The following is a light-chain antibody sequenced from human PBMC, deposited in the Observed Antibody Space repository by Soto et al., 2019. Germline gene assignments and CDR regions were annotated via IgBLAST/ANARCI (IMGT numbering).Light chain of an antibody. Sequence: AIQVTQSPSSRAAFIGDRVTITCRASQGIGNALSWYQQRPGKAPKLLIYAASRLETGVPSRFSGSGSGTDFTLTISSMRPEDFATYFCLQDYSYPLTFGGGTEVEI. CDR3: LQDYSYPLT. CDR1: QGIGNA. J-gene: IGKJ4*01. CDR2: AAS. V-gene: IGKV1-6*01.